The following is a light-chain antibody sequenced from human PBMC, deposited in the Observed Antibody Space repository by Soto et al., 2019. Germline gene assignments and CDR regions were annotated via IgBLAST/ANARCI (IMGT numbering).Light chain of an antibody. Sequence: EIVLTRSPATLSLSPVERDTLSCRASQSVSVYLAWFQQKPGQAPRLLIYGASSRATGIPDRFSGSGSGTDFTLTISRLEPEDFAVYYCQQYGSSPRTFGQGTKV. CDR2: GAS. J-gene: IGKJ1*01. V-gene: IGKV3-20*01. CDR3: QQYGSSPRT. CDR1: QSVSVY.